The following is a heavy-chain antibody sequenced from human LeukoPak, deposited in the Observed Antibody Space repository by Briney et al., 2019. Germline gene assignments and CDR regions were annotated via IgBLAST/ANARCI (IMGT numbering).Heavy chain of an antibody. CDR1: GGSISSYY. D-gene: IGHD1-14*01. V-gene: IGHV4-59*01. J-gene: IGHJ6*03. CDR3: ARASEDYYYYYMDV. CDR2: IYYSGST. Sequence: SETLSLTCTVSGGSISSYYWSWIRQPPGKGLEWIGYIYYSGSTIYNPSLKSRVTISVDTSKNQFSLKLSSVTAADTAVYYCARASEDYYYYYMDVWGKGTTVTISS.